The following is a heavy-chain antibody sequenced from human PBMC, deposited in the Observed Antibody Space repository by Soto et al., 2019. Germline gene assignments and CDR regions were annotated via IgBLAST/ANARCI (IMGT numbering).Heavy chain of an antibody. CDR1: GFTFSSYA. CDR3: ARDGGAY. D-gene: IGHD3-16*01. V-gene: IGHV3-30-3*01. Sequence: ESGGGVVQPGRSLRLSCAASGFTFSSYAMHWVRRAPGKGLEWMAVMSYDGSNKYYADSVKGRFTISRDNSKNTLYLQMNSLRAEDTALYYCARDGGAYWGEGTVVIVSS. CDR2: MSYDGSNK. J-gene: IGHJ4*02.